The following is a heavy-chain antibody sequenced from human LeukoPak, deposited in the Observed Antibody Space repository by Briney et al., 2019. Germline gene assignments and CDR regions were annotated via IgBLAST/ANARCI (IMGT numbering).Heavy chain of an antibody. CDR1: GGSISSSSYY. D-gene: IGHD3-22*01. CDR3: ARVQSSGYPFDY. J-gene: IGHJ4*02. Sequence: SETLSLTCTVSGGSISSSSYYWGWIRQPPGKGLEWIGSIYYSGSTYYNPSLKSRVTISVDTSKNQFSLKLSSVTAADTAVYYCARVQSSGYPFDYWGQGTLVTVSS. CDR2: IYYSGST. V-gene: IGHV4-39*07.